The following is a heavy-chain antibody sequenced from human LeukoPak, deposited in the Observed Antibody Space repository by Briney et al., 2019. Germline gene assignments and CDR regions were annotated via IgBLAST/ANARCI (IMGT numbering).Heavy chain of an antibody. CDR3: ARDLSERYSTDY. J-gene: IGHJ4*02. V-gene: IGHV3-21*01. Sequence: GGSLRLSCAASGFTFSSYSMNWVRQAPGKGLEWVSSISSSSSYIYYADSVKGRFTISRDNSQNTLALQMNSLRGEDTAVYYCARDLSERYSTDYWGQGTLVTVSS. D-gene: IGHD1-26*01. CDR1: GFTFSSYS. CDR2: ISSSSSYI.